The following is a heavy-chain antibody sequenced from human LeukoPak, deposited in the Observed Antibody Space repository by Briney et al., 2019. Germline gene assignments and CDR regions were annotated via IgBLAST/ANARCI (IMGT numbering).Heavy chain of an antibody. D-gene: IGHD2-8*01. V-gene: IGHV3-48*03. CDR2: ISSSGSPI. J-gene: IGHJ6*02. CDR1: GFTFSSYE. Sequence: GGSLRLSCAAYGFTFSSYEMNWVRQAPGKGLEWVSYISSSGSPIYYADSVRGRFTISRDNAKNSLYLQMNSLRAEDTGVYYCARDSVDCTNGVCDYYYYGMDVWGQGTTVTVSS. CDR3: ARDSVDCTNGVCDYYYYGMDV.